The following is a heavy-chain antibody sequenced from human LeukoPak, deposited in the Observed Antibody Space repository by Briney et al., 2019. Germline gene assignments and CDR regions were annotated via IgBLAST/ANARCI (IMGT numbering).Heavy chain of an antibody. CDR1: GYTFTTYY. CDR2: INPNSGNT. J-gene: IGHJ4*02. CDR3: ARDLWYGSGSLGY. V-gene: IGHV1-2*02. D-gene: IGHD3-10*01. Sequence: GASVKVSCKASGYTFTTYYMHWVRQAPGQGLEWMGRINPNSGNTNFAQKFQGRVTMTRDTAISTAYMELSRLKSDDTAVYYCARDLWYGSGSLGYWGQGTLVTVSS.